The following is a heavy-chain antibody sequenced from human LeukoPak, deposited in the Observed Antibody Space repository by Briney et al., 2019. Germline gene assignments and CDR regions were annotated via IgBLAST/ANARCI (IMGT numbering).Heavy chain of an antibody. Sequence: KPSETLSLTCTVSGGSISSYYWSWIRQPPGKGLEWIGYIYYSGTTDYNPSLKSRVTISLDASKTHLSLYLSSVTAADTAVYYCAIHNYGLGFFDYWGQGTLVTVSS. CDR1: GGSISSYY. CDR2: IYYSGTT. CDR3: AIHNYGLGFFDY. J-gene: IGHJ4*02. V-gene: IGHV4-59*08. D-gene: IGHD4-17*01.